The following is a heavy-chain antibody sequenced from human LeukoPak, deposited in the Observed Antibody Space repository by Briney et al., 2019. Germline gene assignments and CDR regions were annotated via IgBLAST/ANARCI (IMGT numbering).Heavy chain of an antibody. CDR3: GRGGDYVWGSYRRKGGLDY. D-gene: IGHD3-16*02. CDR2: IYYSGST. Sequence: SETLSLTCTVSGGSISSSSYYWGWIRQPPGKGLEWIGCIYYSGSTYYNPSLKSRVTISVDTSKNQFSLKLSSVTAADTAVYYCGRGGDYVWGSYRRKGGLDYWGQGTLVTVSS. V-gene: IGHV4-39*07. J-gene: IGHJ4*02. CDR1: GGSISSSSYY.